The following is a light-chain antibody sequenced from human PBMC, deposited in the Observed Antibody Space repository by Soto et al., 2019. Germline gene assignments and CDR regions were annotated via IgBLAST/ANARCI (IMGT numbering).Light chain of an antibody. J-gene: IGLJ1*01. Sequence: QSALTQPASVSGSPGQSITISCTGTSSDVGGYNYVSWYQQHPGKAPKLMIYDVSNRPSRVSNRFSGSKSGNTASLTISGLQAEDGADYYCSSYTSSSTSYVFGTGTKLTVL. V-gene: IGLV2-14*01. CDR1: SSDVGGYNY. CDR2: DVS. CDR3: SSYTSSSTSYV.